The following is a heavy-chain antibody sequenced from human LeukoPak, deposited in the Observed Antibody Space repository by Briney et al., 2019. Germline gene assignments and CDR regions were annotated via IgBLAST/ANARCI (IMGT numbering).Heavy chain of an antibody. CDR3: AGVGGYSYGSFDY. Sequence: SETVSLTCTVSGGSISSYYWSWIRQPPGKGLEWIGYIYYSGSTNYNPSLKSRVTISVDTSKNQFSLKLSSVTAADTAVYYCAGVGGYSYGSFDYWGQGTLVTVSS. J-gene: IGHJ4*02. CDR2: IYYSGST. V-gene: IGHV4-59*01. CDR1: GGSISSYY. D-gene: IGHD5-18*01.